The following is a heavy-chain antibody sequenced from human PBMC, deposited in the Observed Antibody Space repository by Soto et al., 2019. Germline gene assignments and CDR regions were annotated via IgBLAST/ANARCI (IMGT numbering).Heavy chain of an antibody. CDR2: ISGSGGST. CDR3: AKGPYGGYDLYYYYGMDV. D-gene: IGHD5-12*01. CDR1: GFTFSSYA. V-gene: IGHV3-23*01. J-gene: IGHJ6*02. Sequence: GGSLGLSCAASGFTFSSYAMSWVRQAPGKGVEWVSAISGSGGSTYYADSVKGRFTISRDNSKNTLYLQMNSLRAEDTAVYYCAKGPYGGYDLYYYYGMDVWGQGTTVTVSS.